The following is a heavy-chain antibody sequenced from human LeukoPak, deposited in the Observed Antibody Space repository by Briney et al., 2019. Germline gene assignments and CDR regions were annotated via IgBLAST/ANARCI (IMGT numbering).Heavy chain of an antibody. CDR1: GYTFTSYG. CDR3: ARAGTSADFDY. V-gene: IGHV1-18*01. D-gene: IGHD6-19*01. J-gene: IGHJ4*02. Sequence: ASVKVSCKASGYTFTSYGISWVRQAPGQGLEWMGWISPYYGYTSYAQNFQSRVTMTTDASTSTAYMELRSLRSDDTAVYYCARAGTSADFDYWGQGTLVTVSS. CDR2: ISPYYGYT.